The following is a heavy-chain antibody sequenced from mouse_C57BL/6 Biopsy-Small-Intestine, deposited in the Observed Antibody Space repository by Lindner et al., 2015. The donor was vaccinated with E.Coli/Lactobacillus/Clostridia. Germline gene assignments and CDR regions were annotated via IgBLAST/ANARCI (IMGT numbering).Heavy chain of an antibody. CDR3: ARGAYYRYEGYAMDY. CDR1: IHIHLTTT. J-gene: IGHJ4*01. V-gene: IGHV1-34*02. Sequence: VQLQESGPELVKPGASVKISCKAYWIHIHLTTTLDWVKQSHGKSLEWIGYIYPNNGGTGYNQKFKSKATLTVDKSSSTAYMELHSLTSEDSAVYYCARGAYYRYEGYAMDYWGQGTSVTVSS. D-gene: IGHD2-14*01. CDR2: IYPNNGGT.